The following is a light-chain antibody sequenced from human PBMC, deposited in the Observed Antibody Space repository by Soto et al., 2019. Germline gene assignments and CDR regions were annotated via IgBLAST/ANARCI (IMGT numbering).Light chain of an antibody. CDR1: QVISSW. V-gene: IGKV1-12*01. Sequence: DIQMTQSPSSVSASVGDRVTITCRATQVISSWLAWYQQKPGKAPKLLIYATSNLQSGVPSRFSGSGSGTDFTLTITSLQPEDFATYYCQQANSFPYIFGQGTKLEIK. CDR2: ATS. CDR3: QQANSFPYI. J-gene: IGKJ2*01.